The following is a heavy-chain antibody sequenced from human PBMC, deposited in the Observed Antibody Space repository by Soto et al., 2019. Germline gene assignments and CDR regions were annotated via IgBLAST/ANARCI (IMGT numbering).Heavy chain of an antibody. V-gene: IGHV3-23*01. CDR2: ISGSGGST. D-gene: IGHD4-17*01. CDR3: ARVRDYYGDYQSLDY. CDR1: GFTFSSYA. J-gene: IGHJ4*02. Sequence: GGSLRLSCAASGFTFSSYAMSWVRQAPGKGLEWVSAISGSGGSTYYADSVKGRFTISRDNAKNTLYLQMNSLRAEDTAVYYCARVRDYYGDYQSLDYWGQGTLVTVSS.